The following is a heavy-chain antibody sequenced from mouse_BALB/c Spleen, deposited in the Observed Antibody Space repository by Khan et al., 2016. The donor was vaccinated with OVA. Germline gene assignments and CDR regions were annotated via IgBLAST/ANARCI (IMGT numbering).Heavy chain of an antibody. CDR2: INPNNGDT. J-gene: IGHJ1*01. CDR1: GYTFTDYC. V-gene: IGHV1-26*01. CDR3: KRGLLDV. Sequence: EVQLQQSGPELVKPGASVKMSCKASGYTFTDYCMKWVKQSPGKGLEWIGYINPNNGDTFYNQKFKGRSTLTVDKSSSTAYMQLNSLTSEDSATLLCKRGLLDVWGEGTTVTVSS.